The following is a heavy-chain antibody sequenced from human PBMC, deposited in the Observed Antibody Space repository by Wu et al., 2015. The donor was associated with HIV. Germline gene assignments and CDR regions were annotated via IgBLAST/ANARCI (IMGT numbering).Heavy chain of an antibody. Sequence: QAKLVQSGSEVRKPGTSVKVACKASGYTFTGYYMHWVRLAPGQGLEWMGWINPNSGATNYAPKFQGRVTLTRDTSINTGYMELSRLRSDDTAVHYCAKDQVVVAATPTRPDYWGQGTLVTVSS. CDR2: INPNSGAT. D-gene: IGHD2-15*01. CDR1: GYTFTGYY. CDR3: AKDQVVVAATPTRPDY. V-gene: IGHV1-2*02. J-gene: IGHJ4*02.